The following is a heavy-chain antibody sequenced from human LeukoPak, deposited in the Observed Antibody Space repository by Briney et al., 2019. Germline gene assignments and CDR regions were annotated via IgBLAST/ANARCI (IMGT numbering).Heavy chain of an antibody. D-gene: IGHD3-22*01. J-gene: IGHJ3*02. CDR2: TSSSGNT. CDR3: ARGLVENYDSSGPKRESAFDI. V-gene: IGHV4-4*07. Sequence: SETLSLTCSVSGDSISYFYWSWIRQAAGKGLEWIGRTSSSGNTDYNASLKSRVTMSVDTSKNQLSLKVISVTAADTAVYYCARGLVENYDSSGPKRESAFDIWGQGTMVTVSS. CDR1: GDSISYFY.